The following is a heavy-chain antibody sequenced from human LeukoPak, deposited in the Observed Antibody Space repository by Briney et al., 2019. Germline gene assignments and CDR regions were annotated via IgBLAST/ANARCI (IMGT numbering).Heavy chain of an antibody. CDR1: GFTFPDYY. CDR3: AVDHCSAVNCYSSRIDY. CDR2: ISHLGNEI. J-gene: IGHJ4*02. V-gene: IGHV3-11*01. D-gene: IGHD2-15*01. Sequence: GGSLRLSCAVSGFTFPDYYMTWIRQAPGKGREGVLYISHLGNEIYYADSGKGRFTISRVNARFSLFLQMNSLRVEDTAVYYCAVDHCSAVNCYSSRIDYWGQGTLVAVSS.